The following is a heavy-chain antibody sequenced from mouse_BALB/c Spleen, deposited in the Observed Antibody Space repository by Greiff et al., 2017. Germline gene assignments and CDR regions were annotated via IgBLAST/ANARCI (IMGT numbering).Heavy chain of an antibody. D-gene: IGHD2-1*01. CDR3: ARGPYGNYADY. CDR1: GFTFSSFG. V-gene: IGHV5-17*02. J-gene: IGHJ2*01. CDR2: ISSGSSTI. Sequence: EVHLVESGGGLVQPGGSRKLSCAASGFTFSSFGMHWVRQAPEKGLEWVAYISSGSSTIYYADTVKGRFTISRDNPKNTLFLQMTSLRSEDTAMYYCARGPYGNYADYWGQGTTLTVSS.